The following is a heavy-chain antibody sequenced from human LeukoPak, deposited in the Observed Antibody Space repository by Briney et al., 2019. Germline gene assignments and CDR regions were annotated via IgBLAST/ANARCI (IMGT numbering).Heavy chain of an antibody. V-gene: IGHV4-4*07. J-gene: IGHJ4*02. CDR2: IYVGGSS. CDR3: ARVRPVTVAGFDY. D-gene: IGHD6-19*01. Sequence: SETLSLTCTVSGDSLSGFSWNWIRQSAGKGLEWIGRIYVGGSSNYNPSLRGRVTMSVDMSTNQFSLKLRTLTAADTATYYCARVRPVTVAGFDYWGQGVRVTVSS. CDR1: GDSLSGFS.